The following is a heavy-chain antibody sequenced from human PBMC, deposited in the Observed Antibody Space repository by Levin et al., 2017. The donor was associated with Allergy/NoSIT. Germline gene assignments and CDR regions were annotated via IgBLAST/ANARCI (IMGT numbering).Heavy chain of an antibody. Sequence: LSLTCAASGFTFSSYWMNWVRQAPGKGLEWVANIKQDGSEEYYVDSVKGRFTISRDNAKNSLYLQMNSLRAEDSAVYYCARERGSGNYYPFDPWGQGTLVTVSS. CDR3: ARERGSGNYYPFDP. CDR2: IKQDGSEE. V-gene: IGHV3-7*04. CDR1: GFTFSSYW. J-gene: IGHJ5*02. D-gene: IGHD3-10*01.